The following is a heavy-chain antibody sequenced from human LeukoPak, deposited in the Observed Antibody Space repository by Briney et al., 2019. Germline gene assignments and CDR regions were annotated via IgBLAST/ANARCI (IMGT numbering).Heavy chain of an antibody. CDR3: ARDLNWFGP. J-gene: IGHJ5*02. Sequence: GRSLRLSCAASGFTFSSYAIHWVRQAPGKGLEWVAVISYDGSNKYYADSAKGRFTISRDNSKNTLYLQMNSLRAEDTAVYYCARDLNWFGPWGQGTLVTVSS. V-gene: IGHV3-30-3*01. CDR2: ISYDGSNK. CDR1: GFTFSSYA.